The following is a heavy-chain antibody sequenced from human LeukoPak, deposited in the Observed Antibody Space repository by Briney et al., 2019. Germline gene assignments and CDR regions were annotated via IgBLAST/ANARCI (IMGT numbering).Heavy chain of an antibody. CDR2: IIPIFGTA. J-gene: IGHJ4*02. CDR3: AEAPAYSNGIGDY. Sequence: SVKVSCKASGGTFSSYAISWVRQAPGQGLEWMGGIIPIFGTANYAQKFQGRVTITADESTSTAYMELSSLRSEDTAVYYCAEAPAYSNGIGDYWGQGTLVTVSS. CDR1: GGTFSSYA. V-gene: IGHV1-69*13. D-gene: IGHD5-18*01.